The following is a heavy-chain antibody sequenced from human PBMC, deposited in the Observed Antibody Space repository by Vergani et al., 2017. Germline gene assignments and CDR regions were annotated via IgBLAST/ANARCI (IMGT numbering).Heavy chain of an antibody. CDR2: TWYDGNNK. D-gene: IGHD1-14*01. V-gene: IGHV3-33*01. CDR3: ARDLRLLYNRFDP. J-gene: IGHJ5*02. Sequence: QVQLVESGGGVVQPGRSLRLSCAASGFTLNQYGMHWVRQAPGKGLEWVAVTWYDGNNKQYADSVKGRLTISRDNSKSTMYLQMNSLRDEDTGVYYCARDLRLLYNRFDPWGQGTLVTVSS. CDR1: GFTLNQYG.